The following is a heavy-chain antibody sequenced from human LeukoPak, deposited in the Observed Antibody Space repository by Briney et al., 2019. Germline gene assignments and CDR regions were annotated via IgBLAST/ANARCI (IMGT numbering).Heavy chain of an antibody. CDR3: ARAGAGDPRSYFDY. Sequence: GASVKVSCKTSGYTFTGYYMHWVRQAPGQGLEWMGWINPNSGGTNYAQEFQGRVTMTRDTSISTAYMELSRLRSDDTAVYYCARAGAGDPRSYFDYWGQGTLVTVSS. V-gene: IGHV1-2*02. J-gene: IGHJ4*01. CDR1: GYTFTGYY. CDR2: INPNSGGT. D-gene: IGHD7-27*01.